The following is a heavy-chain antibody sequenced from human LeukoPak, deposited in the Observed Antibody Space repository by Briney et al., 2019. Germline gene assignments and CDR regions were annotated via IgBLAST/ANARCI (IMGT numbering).Heavy chain of an antibody. CDR3: ARDQYDTWSRRGNFDS. J-gene: IGHJ4*02. D-gene: IGHD3-3*01. V-gene: IGHV3-7*03. CDR2: IKLDGSEK. Sequence: GGSLRLSCVASGFTFGKYWMSWVRQAPEKGLEWVANIKLDGSEKNYVDSVKGRFTISRDNTKNSLYLQMNSLRAEDTAVFYCARDQYDTWSRRGNFDSWGQGTLVIVSS. CDR1: GFTFGKYW.